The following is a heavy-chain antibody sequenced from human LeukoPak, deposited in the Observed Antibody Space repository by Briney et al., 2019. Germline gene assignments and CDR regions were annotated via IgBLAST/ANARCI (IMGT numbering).Heavy chain of an antibody. Sequence: SVKVSCKASGGTFSSYTISWVRQAPGQGLEWMGRIIPILGIANYAQKFQGRVTITADKSTSTAYMELTSLRSEDTAVHYCATDGGAYCGGDCYSDYWGQGTLVTVSS. CDR2: IIPILGIA. J-gene: IGHJ4*02. V-gene: IGHV1-69*02. CDR3: ATDGGAYCGGDCYSDY. D-gene: IGHD2-21*02. CDR1: GGTFSSYT.